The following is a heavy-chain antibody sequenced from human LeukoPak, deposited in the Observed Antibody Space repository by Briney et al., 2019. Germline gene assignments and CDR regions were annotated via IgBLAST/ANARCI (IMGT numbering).Heavy chain of an antibody. Sequence: SQTLSLTCAISGDSVSSNSAAWNWIRQSPSRGLEWLGRTYYRSKWYNDYAVSVKSRITINPDTSKNQFSLQLNSVTPEDTAVYYCARDTTLDYGDYDAFDIWGQGTLVIVSS. V-gene: IGHV6-1*01. CDR3: ARDTTLDYGDYDAFDI. CDR2: TYYRSKWYN. D-gene: IGHD4-17*01. CDR1: GDSVSSNSAA. J-gene: IGHJ4*02.